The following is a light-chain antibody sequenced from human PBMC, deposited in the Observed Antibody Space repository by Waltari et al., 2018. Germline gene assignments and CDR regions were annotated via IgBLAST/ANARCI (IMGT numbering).Light chain of an antibody. V-gene: IGKV3-15*01. CDR2: DAS. J-gene: IGKJ2*01. Sequence: ILMTQSPATLAVSPGERVTLCCRASQNIRTYLVWYRQKPGQSPRLLSYDASIRATGIPARFSGSGSGTEFTLTISSLQSEDFAVYYCQHYLNFPHTFGPGTKLEIK. CDR1: QNIRTY. CDR3: QHYLNFPHT.